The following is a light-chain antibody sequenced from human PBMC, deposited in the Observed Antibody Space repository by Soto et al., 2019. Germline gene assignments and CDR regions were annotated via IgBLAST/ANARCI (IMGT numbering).Light chain of an antibody. V-gene: IGLV2-14*01. Sequence: QSVLTQPASVSGSPGQSITISCTGTSSDVGGYNYVSWYQQHPGRAPKLMIYEVSYRPSGVSNRFSGSKSGNTASLTITGLQAEDDADYYCSSYTSSSTLDYVFGTGTKVTVL. CDR3: SSYTSSSTLDYV. CDR2: EVS. CDR1: SSDVGGYNY. J-gene: IGLJ1*01.